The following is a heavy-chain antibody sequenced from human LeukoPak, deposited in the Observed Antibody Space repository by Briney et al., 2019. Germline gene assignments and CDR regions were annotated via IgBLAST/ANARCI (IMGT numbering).Heavy chain of an antibody. Sequence: SVKVSCKASGGTFSSYAISWVRQAPGQGLEWMGGIIPIFGTANYAQKFQGRVTITADESTSTAYMELSSLRSEDTAVYYCARGGSSWSRYAYYYYSMDVWGQGTTVTVSS. D-gene: IGHD6-13*01. CDR3: ARGGSSWSRYAYYYYSMDV. V-gene: IGHV1-69*01. J-gene: IGHJ6*02. CDR1: GGTFSSYA. CDR2: IIPIFGTA.